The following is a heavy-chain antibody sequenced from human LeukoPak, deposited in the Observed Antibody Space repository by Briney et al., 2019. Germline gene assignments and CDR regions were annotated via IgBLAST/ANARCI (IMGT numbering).Heavy chain of an antibody. D-gene: IGHD6-6*01. J-gene: IGHJ4*02. Sequence: GGSLRLSCPASGFTFSSYAMSWVRQAPGKGLEWVSAISGSGGSTYYADSVKGRFTISRDNSENTLYLQMNSLRAEDTAVYYCAKYLYSSSSGVDYWGQGTLVTVSS. CDR3: AKYLYSSSSGVDY. CDR2: ISGSGGST. V-gene: IGHV3-23*01. CDR1: GFTFSSYA.